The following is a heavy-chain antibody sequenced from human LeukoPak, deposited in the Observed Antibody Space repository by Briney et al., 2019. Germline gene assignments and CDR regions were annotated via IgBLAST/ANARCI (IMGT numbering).Heavy chain of an antibody. Sequence: ASVKVSCKASGYTFTSYGISWVRQAPGQGLEWMGWITTNTGNPTYAQGFTGRFVFSLDTSVSTAYLQISSLKAEDTAVYYCARGTVGTPLMGDYWGQGTLVTVSS. CDR2: ITTNTGNP. V-gene: IGHV7-4-1*02. J-gene: IGHJ4*02. CDR3: ARGTVGTPLMGDY. CDR1: GYTFTSYG. D-gene: IGHD4-23*01.